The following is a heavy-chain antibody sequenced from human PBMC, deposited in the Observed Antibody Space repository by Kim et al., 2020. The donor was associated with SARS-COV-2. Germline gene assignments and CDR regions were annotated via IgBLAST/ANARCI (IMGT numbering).Heavy chain of an antibody. D-gene: IGHD6-19*01. CDR3: ASSGSFIP. V-gene: IGHV4-34*01. Sequence: SETLSLTCAVYGGSFSGYYWSWIRQPPGKGLEWIGEINHSGSTNYNPSLKSRVTISVDTSKNQFSLKLSSVTAADTAVYYCASSGSFIPWGQGTLVTVSS. CDR2: INHSGST. CDR1: GGSFSGYY. J-gene: IGHJ5*02.